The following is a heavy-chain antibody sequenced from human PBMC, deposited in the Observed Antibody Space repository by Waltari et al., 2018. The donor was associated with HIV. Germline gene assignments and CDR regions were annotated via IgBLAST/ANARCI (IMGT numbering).Heavy chain of an antibody. D-gene: IGHD3-3*01. Sequence: QVQLVQSGAEVKKPGSSVKVSCKASGGTFSSYAISWVGQAPGQGLEWMGGSIPISGTTNDAQKFQGRVTITADESTSTANMELNSLKSEDTAVYYCARLGRSRFLEWIPFDPWGQGTLVTVSS. CDR3: ARLGRSRFLEWIPFDP. V-gene: IGHV1-69*12. CDR1: GGTFSSYA. CDR2: SIPISGTT. J-gene: IGHJ5*02.